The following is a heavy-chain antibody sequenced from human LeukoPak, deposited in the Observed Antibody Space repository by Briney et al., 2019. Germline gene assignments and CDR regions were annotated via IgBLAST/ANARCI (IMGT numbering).Heavy chain of an antibody. D-gene: IGHD3-22*01. J-gene: IGHJ4*02. V-gene: IGHV3-21*01. CDR1: GFTFSSYS. CDR2: ISSSSSYI. CDR3: ARYYYDSSGYHDFDY. Sequence: PGGSLRLSCAASGFTFSSYSMNWVRQAPGKGLEWVSSISSSSSYIYYADSVKGRFTISRDNAKNSLYLQMNSLRAEDTAVYYCARYYYDSSGYHDFDYWGQGTLVTVSS.